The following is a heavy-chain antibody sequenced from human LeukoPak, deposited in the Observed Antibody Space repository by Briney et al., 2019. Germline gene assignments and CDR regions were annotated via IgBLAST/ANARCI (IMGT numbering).Heavy chain of an antibody. CDR2: ISSSGRAV. CDR3: VMDFGTAVSGAFDI. V-gene: IGHV3-48*03. J-gene: IGHJ3*02. CDR1: GFTFSRYE. D-gene: IGHD1-14*01. Sequence: PGGSLRLSCAASGFTFSRYEMNWVRQAPGKGLEWVSHISSSGRAVKYAESVKGRFTISRDNPKNSLYLQMNSLRAEDTGLYHCVMDFGTAVSGAFDIWGQGTMVTVSS.